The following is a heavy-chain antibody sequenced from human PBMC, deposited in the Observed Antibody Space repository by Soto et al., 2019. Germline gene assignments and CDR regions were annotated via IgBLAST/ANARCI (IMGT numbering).Heavy chain of an antibody. Sequence: LXLSCGASGFPLSGDEMNWVRQAPGKGLEWFSYISSSGSTIYYADSVKGRFTISRDNAKNSLYLQMNSPRAEDTAVYYCARWYSSSTSRPGFDYWGQGTLVTVSS. D-gene: IGHD2-2*01. V-gene: IGHV3-48*03. CDR1: GFPLSGDE. J-gene: IGHJ4*02. CDR2: ISSSGSTI. CDR3: ARWYSSSTSRPGFDY.